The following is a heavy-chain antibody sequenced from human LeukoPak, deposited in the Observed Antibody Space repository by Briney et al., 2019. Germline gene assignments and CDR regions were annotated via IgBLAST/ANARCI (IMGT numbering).Heavy chain of an antibody. V-gene: IGHV1-2*02. D-gene: IGHD3-10*01. CDR1: GYTFTGYY. J-gene: IGHJ4*02. Sequence: GASVKVSCKASGYTFTGYYMHWVRQAPGQGLEWMGWINPNSGGTNYAQKFQGRVTMTRDTSISTAYMELSRLRSDDTAVYYRARDMVRGVRTAGYWGQGTLVTVSS. CDR2: INPNSGGT. CDR3: ARDMVRGVRTAGY.